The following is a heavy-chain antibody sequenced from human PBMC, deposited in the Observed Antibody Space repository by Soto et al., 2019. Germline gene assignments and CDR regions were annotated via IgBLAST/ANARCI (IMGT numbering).Heavy chain of an antibody. CDR3: AKSSGYDFFYYGMDI. Sequence: SETLSLTCTISGGSLNSSYWSWIRQAPGKGLEWIGRIYARGVTNYNPSLKSRVTMSGDPSRNQFSLRLTSVTVADTAVYYCAKSSGYDFFYYGMDIWGRGTT. CDR2: IYARGVT. D-gene: IGHD5-18*01. CDR1: GGSLNSSY. J-gene: IGHJ6*02. V-gene: IGHV4-4*07.